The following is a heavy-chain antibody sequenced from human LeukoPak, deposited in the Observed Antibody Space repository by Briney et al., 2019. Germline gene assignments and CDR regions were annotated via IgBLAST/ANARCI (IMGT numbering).Heavy chain of an antibody. J-gene: IGHJ4*02. CDR2: ITPNSGGT. D-gene: IGHD3-3*01. CDR1: GYTFTGYY. CDR3: ALYDSWSGYPDY. Sequence: ASVKVSCKASGYTFTGYYIHWVRQAPGQGLEWMGWITPNSGGTNYAQKFQGRVTMTRDTSITTAYMELTSLRSDDTAVYYCALYDSWSGYPDYWGQGTLVTVSS. V-gene: IGHV1-2*02.